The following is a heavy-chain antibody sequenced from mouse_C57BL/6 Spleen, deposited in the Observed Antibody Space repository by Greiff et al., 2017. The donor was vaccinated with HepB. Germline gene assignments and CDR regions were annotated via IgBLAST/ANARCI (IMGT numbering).Heavy chain of an antibody. CDR2: IDPETGGT. Sequence: QVQLKQSGAELVRPGASVTLSCKASGYTFTDYEMHWVKQTPVHGLEWIGAIDPETGGTAYNQKFKGKAILTADKSSSTAYMELRSLTSEDSAVYYCTSVYGNYWYFDVWGTGTTVTVSS. D-gene: IGHD2-1*01. CDR1: GYTFTDYE. CDR3: TSVYGNYWYFDV. J-gene: IGHJ1*03. V-gene: IGHV1-15*01.